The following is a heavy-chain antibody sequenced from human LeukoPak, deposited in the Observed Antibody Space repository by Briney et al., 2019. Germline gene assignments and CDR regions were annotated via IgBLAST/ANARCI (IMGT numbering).Heavy chain of an antibody. CDR1: GFTFSTYA. CDR2: ISGGGGTT. J-gene: IGHJ6*03. CDR3: AKSPRGDTSGYDFYYYMDV. V-gene: IGHV3-23*01. D-gene: IGHD3-22*01. Sequence: GGSLRLSCAASGFTFSTYAMSWVRQAPGKGLEWVSSISGGGGTTYYADSVKGRFTIPRDNSKNTLYLQMSSLRSEDTALYYCAKSPRGDTSGYDFYYYMDVWGKGTTVTVSS.